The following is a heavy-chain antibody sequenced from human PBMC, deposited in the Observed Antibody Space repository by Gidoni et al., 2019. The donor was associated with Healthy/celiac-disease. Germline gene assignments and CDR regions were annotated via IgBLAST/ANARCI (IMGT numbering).Heavy chain of an antibody. J-gene: IGHJ5*02. CDR2: IIPIFGTA. V-gene: IGHV1-69*01. CDR1: GGTFSSYA. CDR3: ARDRPDGSGSYAFDP. D-gene: IGHD3-10*01. Sequence: QVQLGQSGAEVKKPVSSVEVSCKASGGTFSSYAIRGVRQAPGQGLEWMGGIIPIFGTANYAQKFQGRVTITADESTSTAYMELSSLRSEDTAVYYCARDRPDGSGSYAFDPWGQGTLVTVSS.